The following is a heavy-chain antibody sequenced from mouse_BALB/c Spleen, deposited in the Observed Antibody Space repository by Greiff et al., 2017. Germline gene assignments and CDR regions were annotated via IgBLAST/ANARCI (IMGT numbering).Heavy chain of an antibody. CDR3: ARAGGDEFAY. V-gene: IGHV2-9*02. J-gene: IGHJ3*01. CDR2: IWAGGST. CDR1: GFSLTSYG. Sequence: LQESGPGLVAPSQSLSITCTVSGFSLTSYGVHWVRQPPGKGLEWLGVIWAGGSTNYNSALMSRLSISKDNSKSQVFLKMNSLQTDDTAMYYCARAGGDEFAYWGQGTLVTVSA.